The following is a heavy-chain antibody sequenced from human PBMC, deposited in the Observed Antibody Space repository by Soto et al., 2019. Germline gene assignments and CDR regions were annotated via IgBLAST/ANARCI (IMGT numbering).Heavy chain of an antibody. CDR3: ARAQVSGTIEIGFSV. CDR1: GDTFSHYY. D-gene: IGHD1-26*01. J-gene: IGHJ3*01. Sequence: QVQLVQSGAEVKKHGASVKISCKTSGDTFSHYYMHWVRQAPGQGLEWMSIIYPSFHSPTYSQNFQASLTVTSDASTLTVYMELSSLKSEDTAGYYCARAQVSGTIEIGFSVWGQGTLVTVSS. V-gene: IGHV1-46*01. CDR2: IYPSFHSP.